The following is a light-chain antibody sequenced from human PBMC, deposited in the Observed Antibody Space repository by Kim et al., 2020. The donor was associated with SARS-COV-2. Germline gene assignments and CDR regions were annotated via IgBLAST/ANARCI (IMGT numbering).Light chain of an antibody. CDR1: QSVSRDS. V-gene: IGKV3-20*01. CDR2: GVS. CDR3: QQSATSRT. J-gene: IGKJ1*01. Sequence: WSPGERATRSCRASQSVSRDSLAWYQQKPGQAPRLLIHGVSNRATGIPDRFSGSGSGTDFTLTISRLEPEDFAVYYCQQSATSRTFGQGTKVDIK.